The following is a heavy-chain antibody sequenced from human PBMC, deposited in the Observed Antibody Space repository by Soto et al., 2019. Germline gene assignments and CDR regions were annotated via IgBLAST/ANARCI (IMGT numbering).Heavy chain of an antibody. V-gene: IGHV3-7*05. Sequence: EVQLAESGGTLVQPGGSLRLSCATSGFTFSSYWMSWVRQAPGKGLEWVANIRQDESEKFYVDSVKGRFTISRDNAKKSLYLQMNSLRVEDTAVYYCAGLRYLEGERYFDYWGQGTLVTVSA. D-gene: IGHD3-16*01. J-gene: IGHJ4*02. CDR3: AGLRYLEGERYFDY. CDR2: IRQDESEK. CDR1: GFTFSSYW.